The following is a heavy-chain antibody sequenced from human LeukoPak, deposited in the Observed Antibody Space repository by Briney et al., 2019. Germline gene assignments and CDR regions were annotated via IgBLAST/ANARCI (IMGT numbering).Heavy chain of an antibody. CDR1: GFTFSTFA. J-gene: IGHJ4*02. V-gene: IGHV3-23*01. CDR3: ARDLAVS. Sequence: GGSLRLSCAAAGFTFSTFAMSRVRQAPGKGLDWGSSISSAGDNTYSADSVKGRFTISRDNSKNTLFLQMTSLRADDTAVYYCARDLAVSWGQGTLVTVSS. CDR2: ISSAGDNT.